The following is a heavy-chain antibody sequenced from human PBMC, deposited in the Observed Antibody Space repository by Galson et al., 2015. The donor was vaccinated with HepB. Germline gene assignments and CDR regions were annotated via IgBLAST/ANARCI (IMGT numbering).Heavy chain of an antibody. CDR3: AKGQAMDGLSNFDY. CDR2: ISYDGSNK. Sequence: SLRLSCAASGFTFSSYGMHWVRQAPGKGLEWVAVISYDGSNKYYADSVKGRFTISRDDSKNTLYLQMNSLRAEDTAVYYCAKGQAMDGLSNFDYWGQGTLVTVSS. J-gene: IGHJ4*02. D-gene: IGHD4/OR15-4a*01. CDR1: GFTFSSYG. V-gene: IGHV3-30*18.